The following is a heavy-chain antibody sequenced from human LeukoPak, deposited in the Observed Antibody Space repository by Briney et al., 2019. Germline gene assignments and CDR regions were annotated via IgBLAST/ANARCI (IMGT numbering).Heavy chain of an antibody. CDR2: ISGSGGST. V-gene: IGHV3-23*01. CDR3: AKDLEQLGTLFDY. D-gene: IGHD6-6*01. J-gene: IGHJ4*02. Sequence: GGSLRLSCAASGFTFSSYAMSWVRQAPGKGLEWVSAISGSGGSTYYADSVKGRFTISRDNSKNTLYPQMNSLRAEDTAVYYCAKDLEQLGTLFDYWGQGTLVTVSS. CDR1: GFTFSSYA.